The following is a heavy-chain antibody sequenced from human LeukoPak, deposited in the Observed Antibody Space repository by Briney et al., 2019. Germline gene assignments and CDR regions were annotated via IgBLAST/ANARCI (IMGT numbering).Heavy chain of an antibody. CDR1: GFTFSDYQ. D-gene: IGHD2-15*01. CDR3: ARDHFVVVAADVYYYYYGMDV. V-gene: IGHV3-11*04. J-gene: IGHJ6*02. Sequence: GGSLRLSCAASGFTFSDYQMSWIRQAPGKGLEWVSYISSSGSTIYYADSVKGRFTISRDNAKNSLYLQMNSLRAEDTAVYYCARDHFVVVAADVYYYYYGMDVWGQGTTVTVSS. CDR2: ISSSGSTI.